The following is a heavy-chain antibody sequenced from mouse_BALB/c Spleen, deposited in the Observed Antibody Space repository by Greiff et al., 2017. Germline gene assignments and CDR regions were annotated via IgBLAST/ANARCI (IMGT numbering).Heavy chain of an antibody. CDR3: ARVGATMITRDYAMDY. V-gene: IGHV5-6-5*01. J-gene: IGHJ4*01. D-gene: IGHD2-4*01. Sequence: EVNLVESGGGLVKPGGSLKLSCAASGFTFSSYAMSWVRQTPEKRLEWVASISSGGSTYYPDSVKGRFTISRDNARNILYLQMSSLRSEDTAMYYCARVGATMITRDYAMDYWGQGTSVTVSS. CDR1: GFTFSSYA. CDR2: ISSGGST.